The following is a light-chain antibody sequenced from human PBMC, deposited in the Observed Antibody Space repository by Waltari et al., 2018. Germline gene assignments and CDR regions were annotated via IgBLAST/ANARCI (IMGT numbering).Light chain of an antibody. J-gene: IGLJ3*02. CDR2: DVS. V-gene: IGLV2-14*03. Sequence: QSALTQPASVSGSPGQSITISCTGTSRDVGGYSFVSWSQQHPGKAPKLMIYDVSKRPAGISNRFSGSKSGNTASLTISGLQTEDEADYFCSTYTTSSALLFGGGTRLTVL. CDR1: SRDVGGYSF. CDR3: STYTTSSALL.